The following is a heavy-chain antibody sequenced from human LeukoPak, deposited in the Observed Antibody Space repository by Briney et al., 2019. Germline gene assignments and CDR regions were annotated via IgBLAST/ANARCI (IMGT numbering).Heavy chain of an antibody. CDR2: IISSSSTI. CDR3: AALSRRPIAVAGSDFGGY. CDR1: GFTFSSYS. J-gene: IGHJ4*02. V-gene: IGHV3-48*02. Sequence: GECLRLSCAASGFTFSSYSMNWVRQAPGKGLEWVSYIISSSSTIYYADSVKGRFTISRDNAKNSLYLQMNSLRDEDTAVYYCAALSRRPIAVAGSDFGGYWGQGTLVTV. D-gene: IGHD6-19*01.